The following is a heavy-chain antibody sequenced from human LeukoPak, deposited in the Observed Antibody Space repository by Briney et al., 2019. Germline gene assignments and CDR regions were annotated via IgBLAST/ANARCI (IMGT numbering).Heavy chain of an antibody. CDR1: GFTFDDYA. CDR2: ISWNCGSI. J-gene: IGHJ3*02. V-gene: IGHV3-9*01. CDR3: AKVGQQLATDI. D-gene: IGHD6-13*01. Sequence: PGGSLRLSCAASGFTFDDYAMHWVRQAPGKGLEWVSGISWNCGSIGYADSVKGRFTISRDNAKNSLYLQMNSLRAEDTALYYCAKVGQQLATDIWGQGTMVTVSS.